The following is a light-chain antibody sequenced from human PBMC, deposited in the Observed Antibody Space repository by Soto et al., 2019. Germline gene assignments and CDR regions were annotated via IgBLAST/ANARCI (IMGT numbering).Light chain of an antibody. J-gene: IGKJ1*01. CDR2: AAS. V-gene: IGKV1-39*01. CDR1: QSISSY. Sequence: DIQMTQSPSSLSASVGDRVTITCRASQSISSYLNWYQQKPGKAPKLLIYAASSLQSGVPSRFSGSGSGTDFTLTISSLQPEDFATYYCLQYHTYRTFGQGTKVDIK. CDR3: LQYHTYRT.